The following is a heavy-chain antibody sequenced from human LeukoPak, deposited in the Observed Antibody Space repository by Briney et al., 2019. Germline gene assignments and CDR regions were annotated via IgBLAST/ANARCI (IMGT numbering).Heavy chain of an antibody. CDR2: VYYSGST. J-gene: IGHJ4*02. CDR3: ERASWGAAVPFVDF. CDR1: GFSFSDYY. Sequence: GSLRLSCAASGFSFSDYYMARIRQPPGKGLEWIGSVYYSGSTYYNPSLKSRLSISLDTSKNQFSMKQTSVTAADTAVYYCERASWGAAVPFVDFWGQGTLVTVSS. V-gene: IGHV4-38-2*01. D-gene: IGHD6-13*01.